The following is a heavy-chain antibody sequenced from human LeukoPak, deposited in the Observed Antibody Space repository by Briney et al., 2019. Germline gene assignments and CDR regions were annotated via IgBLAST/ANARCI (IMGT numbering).Heavy chain of an antibody. CDR2: ISGSGGST. CDR3: ASYDILTGFDY. J-gene: IGHJ4*02. Sequence: GGSLRLSCAASGFTFSSYAMSWVRQAPGKGLECVSAISGSGGSTYYADSVKGRFTISRDNSKNTLYLQMNSLRAEDTAVYYCASYDILTGFDYWGQGTLVTVSS. CDR1: GFTFSSYA. V-gene: IGHV3-23*01. D-gene: IGHD3-9*01.